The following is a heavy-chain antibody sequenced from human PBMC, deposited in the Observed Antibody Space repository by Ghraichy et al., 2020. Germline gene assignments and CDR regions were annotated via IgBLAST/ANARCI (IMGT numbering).Heavy chain of an antibody. Sequence: SETLSLTCTVSGGSISTYYGNWIRQPAGKGLEWIGRIYSTGTTEYNPSLKSRVTVSVDTSKNQFSLKMTSVTAADTAVYYCARDSYGIVGAVHWGQGTLVTVSS. CDR1: GGSISTYY. D-gene: IGHD1-26*01. CDR2: IYSTGTT. J-gene: IGHJ4*02. V-gene: IGHV4-4*07. CDR3: ARDSYGIVGAVH.